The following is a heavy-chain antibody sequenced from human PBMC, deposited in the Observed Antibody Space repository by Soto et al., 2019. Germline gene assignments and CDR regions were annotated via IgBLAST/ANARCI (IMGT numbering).Heavy chain of an antibody. CDR2: ISGSGGST. CDR3: ARDLWLIKVRGPQLSDYYYYGMDV. V-gene: IGHV3-23*01. CDR1: GFTFSSYA. J-gene: IGHJ6*02. D-gene: IGHD3-10*01. Sequence: PGGSLRLSCAASGFTFSSYAMSWVRQAPGKGLEWVSAISGSGGSTYYADSVKGRFTISRDNAKNSLYLQMNSLRAEDTAVYYCARDLWLIKVRGPQLSDYYYYGMDVWGQGTTVTVSS.